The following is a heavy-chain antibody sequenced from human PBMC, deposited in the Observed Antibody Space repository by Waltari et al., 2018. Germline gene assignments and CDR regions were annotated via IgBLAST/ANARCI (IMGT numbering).Heavy chain of an antibody. V-gene: IGHV4-34*01. CDR2: INHSGST. CDR3: ARGLDYYDSSGYYYYYYGMDV. Sequence: QVQLQQWGAGLLKPSETLSLTCAVYGGSFSGYYWSWIRQPPGKGLEWIGEINHSGSTNYNPSLKSRVTISVDTSKNQFSLKLSSVTAADTAVYYCARGLDYYDSSGYYYYYYGMDVWGQGTTVTVSS. J-gene: IGHJ6*02. CDR1: GGSFSGYY. D-gene: IGHD3-22*01.